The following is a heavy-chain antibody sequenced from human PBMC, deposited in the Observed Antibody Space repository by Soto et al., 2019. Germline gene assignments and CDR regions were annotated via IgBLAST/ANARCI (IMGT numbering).Heavy chain of an antibody. V-gene: IGHV4-59*01. CDR3: ARGPGITIFGVVLHYYYYGMDV. J-gene: IGHJ6*02. Sequence: QVQLQESGPGLVKPSETLSLTCTVSGGSISSYYWNWIRQPPGKGLEWIGYSYYSGGTNYNPSLKSRVTISVDTSKNQFSLKLSSVTAADTAVYYCARGPGITIFGVVLHYYYYGMDVWGQGTTITVSS. D-gene: IGHD3-3*01. CDR1: GGSISSYY. CDR2: SYYSGGT.